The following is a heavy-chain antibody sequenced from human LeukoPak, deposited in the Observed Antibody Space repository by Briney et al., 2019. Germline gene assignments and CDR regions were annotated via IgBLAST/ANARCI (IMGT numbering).Heavy chain of an antibody. V-gene: IGHV3-33*01. CDR3: ASGYYDSSGYN. Sequence: GGSLRLSCAASGFTFSSYGMHWVRQAPGKGLEWVAVIWYDGSNKYYADSVKGRFTISRDHSKNTLYLQMNSLRAEDTAVYYCASGYYDSSGYNWGQGTLVTVSS. D-gene: IGHD3-22*01. CDR2: IWYDGSNK. J-gene: IGHJ4*02. CDR1: GFTFSSYG.